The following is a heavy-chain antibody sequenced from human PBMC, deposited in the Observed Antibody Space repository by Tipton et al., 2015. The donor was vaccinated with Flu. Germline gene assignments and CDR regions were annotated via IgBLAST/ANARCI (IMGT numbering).Heavy chain of an antibody. CDR2: IHRTGST. Sequence: LRLSCSVSGDSIGSEYYWGWIRQPPGKSLEWIGNIHRTGSTYYNPSLTSRVTITVDTSKNQFSLKLSSVTAADTAVYYCARLRSRGQGAFDIWGQGTMVTVSS. CDR3: ARLRSRGQGAFDI. V-gene: IGHV4-38-2*01. CDR1: GDSIGSEYY. J-gene: IGHJ3*02.